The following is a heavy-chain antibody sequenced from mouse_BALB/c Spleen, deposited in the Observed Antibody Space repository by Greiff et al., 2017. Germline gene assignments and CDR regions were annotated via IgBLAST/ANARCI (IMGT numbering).Heavy chain of an antibody. Sequence: EVQLVESGGGLVKPGGSLKLSCAASGFTFSDYYMYWVRQTPEKRLEWVATISDGGSYTYYPDSVKGRFTISRDNAKNNLYLQMSSLKSEDTAMYYCARGGYYYLDYWGQGTTLTVSS. CDR3: ARGGYYYLDY. CDR2: ISDGGSYT. V-gene: IGHV5-4*02. J-gene: IGHJ2*01. CDR1: GFTFSDYY.